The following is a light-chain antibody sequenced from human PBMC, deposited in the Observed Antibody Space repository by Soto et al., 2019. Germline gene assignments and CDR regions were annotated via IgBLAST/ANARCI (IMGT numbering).Light chain of an antibody. Sequence: QSVLTQPRSVSGSPGQSVTISCTGTNTDVGTYNYVSWYQQHPGKAPKLMIYDVSKRPLGVPDRFSGSKSGNTASLTISGLQAEDEADYYCSSYTTSTTLVLFGGGTKVTVL. CDR3: SSYTTSTTLVL. J-gene: IGLJ2*01. CDR1: NTDVGTYNY. V-gene: IGLV2-11*01. CDR2: DVS.